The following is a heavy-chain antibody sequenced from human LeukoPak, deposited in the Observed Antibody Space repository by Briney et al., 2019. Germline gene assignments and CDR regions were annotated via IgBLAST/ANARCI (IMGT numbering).Heavy chain of an antibody. Sequence: GGSLRLSCAAFGFTFSSYAMHWVRQAPGKGLEYVSAISSNGGSTYYANSVKGRFTISRDNSKNTLYLQMGSLRAEDMAVYYCARDADYYGSGSDLDYWGQGTLVTVSS. J-gene: IGHJ4*02. CDR3: ARDADYYGSGSDLDY. CDR2: ISSNGGST. CDR1: GFTFSSYA. V-gene: IGHV3-64*01. D-gene: IGHD3-10*01.